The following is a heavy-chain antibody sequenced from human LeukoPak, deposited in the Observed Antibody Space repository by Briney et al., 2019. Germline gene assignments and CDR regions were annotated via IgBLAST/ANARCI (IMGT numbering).Heavy chain of an antibody. V-gene: IGHV1-46*01. CDR3: ARDLVAATGDNFNDY. CDR2: INPSGGST. D-gene: IGHD2-15*01. J-gene: IGHJ4*02. CDR1: GYTFTSYY. Sequence: ASVKVSYKASGYTFTSYYMHWVRQAPGQGLEWMGIINPSGGSTSYAQKFQGRVTMTRDTSTSTVYMELSSLRSEDTAVYYCARDLVAATGDNFNDYWGQGTLVTVSS.